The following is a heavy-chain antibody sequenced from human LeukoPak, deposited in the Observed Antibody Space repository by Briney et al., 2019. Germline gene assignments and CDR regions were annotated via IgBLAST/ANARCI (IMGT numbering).Heavy chain of an antibody. CDR1: GFTFSRHG. CDR3: ARGGSGNFYY. J-gene: IGHJ4*02. V-gene: IGHV3-30*03. D-gene: IGHD1-26*01. Sequence: GRSLRLSCEGSGFTFSRHGMHWVRQAPGKGLEWVAVISNEGNYKYYGDSVKGRFAISRDNAKNTLYPQMTSLRAEDTAVYYCARGGSGNFYYWGQGTLVTVSS. CDR2: ISNEGNYK.